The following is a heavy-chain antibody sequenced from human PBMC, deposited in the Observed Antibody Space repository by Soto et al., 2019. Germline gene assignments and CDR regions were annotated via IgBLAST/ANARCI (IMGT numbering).Heavy chain of an antibody. D-gene: IGHD2-8*01. Sequence: GASVKVSCKASGYTFTTYDISWVRQAPGQGLEWMGRISTYNGDTNYPQSLQGRLTMTTDTPTNTAYMELRSLRSDDTAVYYCARDPYNVLMVNAPNLYGXDVWGQGTTVTVS. J-gene: IGHJ6*02. V-gene: IGHV1-18*01. CDR1: GYTFTTYD. CDR2: ISTYNGDT. CDR3: ARDPYNVLMVNAPNLYGXDV.